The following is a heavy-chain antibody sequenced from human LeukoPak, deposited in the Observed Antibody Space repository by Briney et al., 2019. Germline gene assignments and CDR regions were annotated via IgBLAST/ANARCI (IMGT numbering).Heavy chain of an antibody. CDR2: IYYSGST. Sequence: SETLSLTCTVSGGSISSYYWSWIRQPPGKGLEWIGYIYYSGSTNYNPSLKSRVTISVDTSKNQFSLKLSSVTAADTAVYYYARLNSYGATFDYWGQGTLVTVSS. V-gene: IGHV4-59*08. D-gene: IGHD5-18*01. CDR1: GGSISSYY. J-gene: IGHJ4*02. CDR3: ARLNSYGATFDY.